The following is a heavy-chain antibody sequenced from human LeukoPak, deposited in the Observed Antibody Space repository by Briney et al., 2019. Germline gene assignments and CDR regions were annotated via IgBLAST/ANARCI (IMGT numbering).Heavy chain of an antibody. V-gene: IGHV4-38-2*02. Sequence: PSETLSLTCTVSGYSISSGYYWGWIRQPPGKGLEWIGEINHSGSTNYNPSLKSRVTISVDTSKNQFSLKLSSVTAADTAVYYCATRPDIAAAGPGWFDPWGQGTLVTVSS. J-gene: IGHJ5*02. CDR1: GYSISSGYY. D-gene: IGHD6-13*01. CDR2: INHSGST. CDR3: ATRPDIAAAGPGWFDP.